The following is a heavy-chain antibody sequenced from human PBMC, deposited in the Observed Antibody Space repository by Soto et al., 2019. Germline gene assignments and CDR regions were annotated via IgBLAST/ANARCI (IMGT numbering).Heavy chain of an antibody. CDR2: IIPILGIA. Sequence: QVQLVQSGAEVKKPGSSVKVSCKASGGTFSSYTISWVRQAPGQGLEWMGRIIPILGIANYAQKFQGRVTITADKSTSTAYMELSGLRSEDTAVYYCARFRGSYGMDVWGQGTTVTFSS. D-gene: IGHD3-10*01. CDR3: ARFRGSYGMDV. V-gene: IGHV1-69*02. J-gene: IGHJ6*02. CDR1: GGTFSSYT.